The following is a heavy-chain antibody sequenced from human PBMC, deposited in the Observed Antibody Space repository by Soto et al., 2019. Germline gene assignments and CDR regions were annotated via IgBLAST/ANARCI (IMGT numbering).Heavy chain of an antibody. D-gene: IGHD2-2*01. CDR2: IYPGDSDT. V-gene: IGHV5-51*01. J-gene: IGHJ5*02. Sequence: GESLKISCKGSGDSFTNYWIGWVRQMPGKGLEWMGIIYPGDSDTRYSPSFQGQVTISADKSISTAYLQWSSLKASDTAMYYCGRHRSSSSISSPLDLWGQGTLVTVSS. CDR3: GRHRSSSSISSPLDL. CDR1: GDSFTNYW.